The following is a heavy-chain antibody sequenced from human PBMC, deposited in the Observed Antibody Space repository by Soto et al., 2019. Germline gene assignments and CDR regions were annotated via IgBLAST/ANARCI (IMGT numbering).Heavy chain of an antibody. J-gene: IGHJ5*02. Sequence: EVQLLESGGGLVQPGGSLRLSCAASGFTFSSYAMSWVRQAPGKGLEWVSAISGSGDSTYYADSVKGRFTISRDNSKNTLYLKMNSRRAADTAVYYCAKGVLGYCTSTSCHAYWFDPWGQGTLVTVSS. CDR1: GFTFSSYA. CDR2: ISGSGDST. CDR3: AKGVLGYCTSTSCHAYWFDP. D-gene: IGHD2-2*01. V-gene: IGHV3-23*01.